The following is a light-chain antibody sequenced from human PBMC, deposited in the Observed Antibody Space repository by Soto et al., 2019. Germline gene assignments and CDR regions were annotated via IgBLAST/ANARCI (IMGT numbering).Light chain of an antibody. CDR3: SSYTSTRTRV. J-gene: IGLJ2*01. CDR1: SSDVGGYNY. CDR2: DVS. V-gene: IGLV2-14*01. Sequence: QSVLTQPACVSGSPGQSITISCTGTSSDVGGYNYVSWYQQHPGKAPKLMIYDVSNRPSGVSNRFSGSKSGNTASLTISGLQAEDEADYYCSSYTSTRTRVFGGGTKLTVL.